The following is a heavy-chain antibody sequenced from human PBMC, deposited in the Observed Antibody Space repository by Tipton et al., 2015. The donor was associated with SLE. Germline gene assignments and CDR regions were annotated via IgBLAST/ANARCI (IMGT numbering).Heavy chain of an antibody. CDR2: ISSSSSYI. D-gene: IGHD5-18*01. CDR3: ARVDTAMVYFDY. V-gene: IGHV3-21*01. Sequence: SLRLSCAASGFTFSSYAMNWVRQAPGKGLEWVSSISSSSSYIYYADSVKGRFTISRDNAKNSLYLQMNSLRAEDTAVYYCARVDTAMVYFDYWGQGTLVTVSS. CDR1: GFTFSSYA. J-gene: IGHJ4*02.